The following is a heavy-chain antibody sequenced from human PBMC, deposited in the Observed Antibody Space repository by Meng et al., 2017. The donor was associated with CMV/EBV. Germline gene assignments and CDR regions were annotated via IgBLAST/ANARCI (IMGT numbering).Heavy chain of an antibody. J-gene: IGHJ4*02. CDR3: ARGRGSWYFVDY. CDR1: GGSFSGYY. D-gene: IGHD6-13*01. V-gene: IGHV4-34*01. Sequence: QLQQWAAGLLKPSSTLHLTCAVYGGSFSGYYWSWIRQPPGKGLEWIGEINHSGSTNYNPSLKSRVTISVDTSKNQFSLKLSSVTAADTAVYYCARGRGSWYFVDYWGQGTLVTVSS. CDR2: INHSGST.